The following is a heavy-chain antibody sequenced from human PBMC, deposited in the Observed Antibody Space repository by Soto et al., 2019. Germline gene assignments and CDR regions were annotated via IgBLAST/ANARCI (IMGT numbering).Heavy chain of an antibody. V-gene: IGHV1-18*01. Sequence: QAQLVQSGAELKKPGASVRVSCKASGCTFTTYGITWVREAPGQGLEWMGWISTNDGNTNYAQKVQGRVTMTTDTSTSTAYMELRSLRSDDTAVYYCASGGGRGSYIYWGQGTQVTVSS. CDR3: ASGGGRGSYIY. CDR2: ISTNDGNT. D-gene: IGHD1-26*01. CDR1: GCTFTTYG. J-gene: IGHJ4*02.